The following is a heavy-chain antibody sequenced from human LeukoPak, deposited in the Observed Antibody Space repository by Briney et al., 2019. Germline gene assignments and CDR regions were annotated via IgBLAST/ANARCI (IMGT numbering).Heavy chain of an antibody. J-gene: IGHJ5*02. V-gene: IGHV1-24*01. CDR1: GYTLTELS. CDR2: FDPEDGGT. Sequence: ASVKVSCKVSGYTLTELSMHWVRQAPGKGLEWMGGFDPEDGGTIYAQKFQGRVTMTEDTSTDTAYMELSSLRSEDTAVYYCATARLGAHWFDPWGQGTLVTVSS. CDR3: ATARLGAHWFDP. D-gene: IGHD3-16*01.